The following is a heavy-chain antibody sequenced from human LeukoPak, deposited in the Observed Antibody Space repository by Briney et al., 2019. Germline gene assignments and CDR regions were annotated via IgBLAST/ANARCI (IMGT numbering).Heavy chain of an antibody. CDR3: ARDNYAGANWFDP. Sequence: EASVKVSCKASRVTLSSYAISWVRQAPGQRLEWMGGIIPIFGTANYAQKFQGRVTITTDESTSTAYMELSSLRSEDTAVYYCARDNYAGANWFDPWGQGTLVTVSS. V-gene: IGHV1-69*05. CDR2: IIPIFGTA. D-gene: IGHD1-7*01. J-gene: IGHJ5*02. CDR1: RVTLSSYA.